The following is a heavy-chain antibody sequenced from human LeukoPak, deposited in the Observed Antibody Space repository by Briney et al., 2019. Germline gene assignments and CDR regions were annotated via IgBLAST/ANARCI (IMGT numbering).Heavy chain of an antibody. CDR3: ASSGRAAGEY. J-gene: IGHJ4*02. V-gene: IGHV1-69*05. CDR2: VIPIFGTA. CDR1: GGTFNSYD. D-gene: IGHD6-13*01. Sequence: SSVKVSHKSCGGTFNSYDNRWVRQPPAQALEWMGGVIPIFGTANYAPKFQGRVTITTDESTSTAYMELSSLRAEDTAVYYCASSGRAAGEYWGKGALVTVSS.